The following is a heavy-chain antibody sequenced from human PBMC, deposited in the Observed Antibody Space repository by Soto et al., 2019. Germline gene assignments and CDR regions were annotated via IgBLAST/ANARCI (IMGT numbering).Heavy chain of an antibody. CDR3: ARVGWNDDYYYYGMDV. J-gene: IGHJ6*02. CDR1: GFTFSSYA. Sequence: WGSLRLSCAASGFTFSSYAMHWVRQAPGKGLEWVAVISYDGSNKYYADSVKGRFTISRDNSKNTLYLQMNSLRAEDTAVYYCARVGWNDDYYYYGMDVWGQGTTVTVSS. CDR2: ISYDGSNK. V-gene: IGHV3-30-3*01. D-gene: IGHD1-1*01.